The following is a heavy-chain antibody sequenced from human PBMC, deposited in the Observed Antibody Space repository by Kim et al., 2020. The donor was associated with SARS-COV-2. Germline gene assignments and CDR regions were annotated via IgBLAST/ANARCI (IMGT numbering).Heavy chain of an antibody. CDR3: ARGGRVLRYFDWPDAFDI. CDR1: GFTVSSNY. J-gene: IGHJ3*02. CDR2: IYSGGST. V-gene: IGHV3-66*01. Sequence: GGSLRLSCAASGFTVSSNYMSWVRQAPGKGLEWVSVIYSGGSTYYADSVKGRFTISRDNSKNTLYLQMNSLRAEDTAVYYCARGGRVLRYFDWPDAFDIGGQGTMVTVSS. D-gene: IGHD3-9*01.